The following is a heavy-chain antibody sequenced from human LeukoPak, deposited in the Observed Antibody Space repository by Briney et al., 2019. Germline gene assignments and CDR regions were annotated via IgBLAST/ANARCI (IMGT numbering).Heavy chain of an antibody. CDR3: AIIYYCDSSGYHYSILDY. J-gene: IGHJ4*02. Sequence: GESLKISCKGSGYSFTSYWIGWVRPMPGKGLEWMGIIYPGDSDTRYSPSFQGQVTISADKSISTAYLQWSSLKASDTAMYYCAIIYYCDSSGYHYSILDYWGQGTLVTVSS. D-gene: IGHD3-22*01. V-gene: IGHV5-51*01. CDR2: IYPGDSDT. CDR1: GYSFTSYW.